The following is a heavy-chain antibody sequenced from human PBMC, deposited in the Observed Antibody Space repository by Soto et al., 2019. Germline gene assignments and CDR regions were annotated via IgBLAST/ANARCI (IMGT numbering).Heavy chain of an antibody. Sequence: QLQLQESGPGLVKPSETLSLTCSVSGGSISGSSYYWGWIRQPPGKGLEWIGSIYYSGSTYYSPSLKSRVTVSVDTAKNQFSLNLSSVTDADTAVYYCASNSYRTWGQGILVTVSS. CDR3: ASNSYRT. D-gene: IGHD2-21*01. CDR2: IYYSGST. V-gene: IGHV4-39*01. CDR1: GGSISGSSYY. J-gene: IGHJ1*01.